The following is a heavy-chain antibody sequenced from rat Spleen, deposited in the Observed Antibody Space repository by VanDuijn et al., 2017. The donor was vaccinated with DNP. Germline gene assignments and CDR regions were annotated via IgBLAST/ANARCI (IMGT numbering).Heavy chain of an antibody. J-gene: IGHJ2*01. CDR2: FSTRGDDT. V-gene: IGHV5-46*01. Sequence: LVESGGGLVPPGRSIKLSCAASGFTFRSFPMAWVRQAPTKGLEWVATFSTRGDDTYYRDSVKDRFTISRDNAKSILYLQMDSLRSEDTATYYCARQIYDYFDYWGQGVMVTVSS. CDR3: ARQIYDYFDY. CDR1: GFTFRSFP.